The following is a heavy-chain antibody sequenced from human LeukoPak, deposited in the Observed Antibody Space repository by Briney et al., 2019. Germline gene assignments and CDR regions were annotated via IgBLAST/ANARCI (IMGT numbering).Heavy chain of an antibody. CDR1: GFTFSSYA. D-gene: IGHD1-26*01. J-gene: IGHJ4*02. Sequence: GGSLRLSCAASGFTFSSYAMNWVRQAPGKGLEWVAFISYDGSNKYYADSVKGRFTVSRDNSKNTLYLQMNSLRAEDTAVYYCAKALSGSYYFDFWGQGTLVTVSS. CDR2: ISYDGSNK. V-gene: IGHV3-30-3*01. CDR3: AKALSGSYYFDF.